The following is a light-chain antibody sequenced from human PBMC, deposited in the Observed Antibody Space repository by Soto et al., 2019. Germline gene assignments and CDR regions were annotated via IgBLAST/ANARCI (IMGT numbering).Light chain of an antibody. J-gene: IGKJ5*01. V-gene: IGKV3-20*01. CDR2: CXS. CDR1: PIVSSSF. Sequence: EIVLTKYPGALSLSPGERSTLSCRASPIVSSSFLALSQQKVGQAPRLXXVCXSSMATGSPDRLSGSGSGTDFTLTISRLEPEDFAVYYCQQYGSATRTFGQGTRLEIK. CDR3: QQYGSATRT.